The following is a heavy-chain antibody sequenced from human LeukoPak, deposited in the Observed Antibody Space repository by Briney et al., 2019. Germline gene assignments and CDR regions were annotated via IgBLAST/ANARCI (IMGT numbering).Heavy chain of an antibody. CDR2: IYSGGST. D-gene: IGHD3-10*01. Sequence: GGSLRLPCAASGFTVSSYYISWVRQAPEKGLEWVSVIYSGGSTYYADSVKGRFTISRDNSKNTLYLQMNSLRAEDTAVYYCARGVPFHYWGQGTLVTVSS. J-gene: IGHJ4*02. CDR3: ARGVPFHY. CDR1: GFTVSSYY. V-gene: IGHV3-53*01.